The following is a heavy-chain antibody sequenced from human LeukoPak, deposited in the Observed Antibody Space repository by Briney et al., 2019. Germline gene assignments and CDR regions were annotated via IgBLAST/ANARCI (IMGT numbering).Heavy chain of an antibody. D-gene: IGHD1-1*01. J-gene: IGHJ4*02. CDR1: GFIFSSYA. V-gene: IGHV3-23*01. CDR2: ISTSGANT. CDR3: ATTKEARRYFDY. Sequence: GGSLTLSCAGSGFIFSSYALSWLRQAPGKGLEWVSAISTSGANTYYADSVRGRFTISRDNSKNTLYLQMNTLRAEDTAVYYCATTKEARRYFDYWGQGTLVTVSS.